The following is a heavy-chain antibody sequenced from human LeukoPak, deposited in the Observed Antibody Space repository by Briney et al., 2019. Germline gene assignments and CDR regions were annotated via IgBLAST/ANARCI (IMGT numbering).Heavy chain of an antibody. CDR2: INHSGST. D-gene: IGHD2-15*01. Sequence: SETLSLTCAVYGGSFSGYYWSWIRQPPGKGLEWIGEINHSGSTNYNPSLKSRVTMSVDTSKNQFSLKLSSVTAADTAVYYCARGRGISPSIWGQGTLVTVSS. V-gene: IGHV4-34*01. CDR1: GGSFSGYY. J-gene: IGHJ4*02. CDR3: ARGRGISPSI.